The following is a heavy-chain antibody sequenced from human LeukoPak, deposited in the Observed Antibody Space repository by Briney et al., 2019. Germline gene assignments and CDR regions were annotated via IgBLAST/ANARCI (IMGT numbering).Heavy chain of an antibody. Sequence: SVKVSCKASGGTFTSYAISWVRQTPGQGLEWMGRIIPILGIANYAQKFQGRVTITADKSTSTAYMELSSLRSDDTAVYYCAGIAAAGGDYWGQGTLVTVSS. CDR2: IIPILGIA. J-gene: IGHJ4*02. CDR1: GGTFTSYA. CDR3: AGIAAAGGDY. D-gene: IGHD6-13*01. V-gene: IGHV1-69*04.